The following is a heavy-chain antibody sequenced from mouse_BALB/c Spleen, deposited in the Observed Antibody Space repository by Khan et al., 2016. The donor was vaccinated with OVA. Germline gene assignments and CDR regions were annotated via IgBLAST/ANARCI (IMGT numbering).Heavy chain of an antibody. CDR2: INSGGST. J-gene: IGHJ4*01. CDR3: TRLVDY. CDR1: GFTFSSYA. V-gene: IGHV5-6-5*01. Sequence: EVELVESGGGLVTPGGSLTLSCAASGFTFSSYAVSWIRQTPEKRLEWVASINSGGSTYYPDSVKGRFTISRDDARNILYLQMSSLRSEDTAMYYCTRLVDYWGQGTSVTVSS.